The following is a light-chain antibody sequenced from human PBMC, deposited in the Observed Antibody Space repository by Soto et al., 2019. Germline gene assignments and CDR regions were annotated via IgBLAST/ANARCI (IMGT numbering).Light chain of an antibody. J-gene: IGKJ1*01. Sequence: EIVLTQSPGTLSLSPGERATLSCGASQSVSNNYLAWYQQKPGQAPRLLIYGASNRATGIPDRFSGSGSGTDFTLTISRLEPDDFAVYYCQQYGSSGTFGQGTKVDIK. V-gene: IGKV3-20*01. CDR1: QSVSNNY. CDR3: QQYGSSGT. CDR2: GAS.